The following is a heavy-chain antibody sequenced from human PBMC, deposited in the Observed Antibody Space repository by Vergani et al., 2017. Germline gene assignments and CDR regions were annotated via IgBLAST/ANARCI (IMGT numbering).Heavy chain of an antibody. V-gene: IGHV5-51*01. CDR1: GYSFTSYW. D-gene: IGHD2-2*02. CDR2: IYPGDSDT. CDR3: ARRGRGYCSSTSCYTVDYYYYYMDV. Sequence: EVPLVQSGAEVKKPGESLKISCKGSGYSFTSYWIGWVRQMPGKGLEWMGIIYPGDSDTRYSPSFQGQVTISADKSISTAYLQWSSLKASDTAMYYCARRGRGYCSSTSCYTVDYYYYYMDVWGKGTTVTVSS. J-gene: IGHJ6*03.